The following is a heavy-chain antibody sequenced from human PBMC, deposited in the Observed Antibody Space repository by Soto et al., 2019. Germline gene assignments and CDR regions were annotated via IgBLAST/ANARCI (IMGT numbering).Heavy chain of an antibody. CDR3: ARALMTTVTTWGTNFDY. CDR1: GFTFSSYA. D-gene: IGHD4-17*01. V-gene: IGHV3-64*01. Sequence: GGSLRLSCAASGFTFSSYAMHWVRQAPGKGLEYVSAISSNGGSTYYANSVKDRFTISRDNSKNTLYLQMGSLRAEDMAVYYCARALMTTVTTWGTNFDYWGQGTLVTVSS. CDR2: ISSNGGST. J-gene: IGHJ4*02.